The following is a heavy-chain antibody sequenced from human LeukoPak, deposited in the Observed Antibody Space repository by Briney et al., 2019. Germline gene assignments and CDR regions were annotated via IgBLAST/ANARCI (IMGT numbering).Heavy chain of an antibody. CDR3: VKDGDSAGWYYYFDY. D-gene: IGHD6-19*01. Sequence: GSLRLSCSASGFTFSSYAMHWVRQAPGKGLEYVSGIRSIGGSTNYADSVKGRFTISRDNSKNTVYLQMSSLRAEDTAVYYCVKDGDSAGWYYYFDYWGQGTLVTVSS. J-gene: IGHJ4*02. V-gene: IGHV3-64D*06. CDR1: GFTFSSYA. CDR2: IRSIGGST.